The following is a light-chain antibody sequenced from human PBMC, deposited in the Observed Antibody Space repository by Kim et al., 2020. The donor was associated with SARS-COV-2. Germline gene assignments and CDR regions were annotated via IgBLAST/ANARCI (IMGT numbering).Light chain of an antibody. CDR1: QSVSNN. J-gene: IGKJ1*01. CDR2: GAS. V-gene: IGKV3-15*01. CDR3: QQYSNWPPWT. Sequence: SPGDRVIHSCRASQSVSNNLAWYPKRPGQAPRLLNYGASTRATDIPVRFTGSGSGTEFTLTISCLRSEDFAVYYCQQYSNWPPWTFGQGTKVDIK.